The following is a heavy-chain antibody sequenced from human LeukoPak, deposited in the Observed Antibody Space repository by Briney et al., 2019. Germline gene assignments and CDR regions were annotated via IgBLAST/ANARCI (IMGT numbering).Heavy chain of an antibody. J-gene: IGHJ6*03. V-gene: IGHV1-46*01. D-gene: IGHD2-2*01. CDR3: AKGLVVPAAMRVDYMDV. Sequence: GASVKVSCKASGYTFTSYYMHWVRQAPGQGLEWMGIINPSGGSTSYAQKFQGRVTMTRDMSTSTVYMELSSLRAEDTAVYSCAKGLVVPAAMRVDYMDVWGKGTTVTISS. CDR2: INPSGGST. CDR1: GYTFTSYY.